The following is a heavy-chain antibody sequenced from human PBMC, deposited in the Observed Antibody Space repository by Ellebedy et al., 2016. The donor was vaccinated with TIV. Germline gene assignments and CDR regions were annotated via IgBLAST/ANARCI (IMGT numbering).Heavy chain of an antibody. CDR3: AREYSSGWLYYYYYMDV. V-gene: IGHV3-30-3*01. J-gene: IGHJ6*03. D-gene: IGHD6-19*01. CDR1: GFTFSSYA. Sequence: GGSLRLSXAASGFTFSSYAMHWVRRAPGKGLEWVAVISYDGSNKYYADSVKGRFTISRDNSKNTLYLQMNSLRAEDTAVYYCAREYSSGWLYYYYYMDVWGKGTTVTVSS. CDR2: ISYDGSNK.